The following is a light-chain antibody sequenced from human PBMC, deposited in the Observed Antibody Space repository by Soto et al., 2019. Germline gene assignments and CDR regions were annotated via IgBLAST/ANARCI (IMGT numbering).Light chain of an antibody. V-gene: IGKV3-11*01. J-gene: IGKJ5*01. Sequence: EIVLTQSPATLSLSPGERATLSCRASQNVANYLDWYQQKPGQAPRLLIYESSNRATGIAARFSGSGSGTDFTLTISSLEPEDFAVYYCQQRSSWPITFGQGTRLEIK. CDR3: QQRSSWPIT. CDR2: ESS. CDR1: QNVANY.